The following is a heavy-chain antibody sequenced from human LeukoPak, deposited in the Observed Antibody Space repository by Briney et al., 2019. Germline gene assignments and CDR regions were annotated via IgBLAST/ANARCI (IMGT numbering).Heavy chain of an antibody. D-gene: IGHD3-22*01. CDR1: GFTFSSYA. J-gene: IGHJ3*02. Sequence: GGSLRLSCAASGFTFSSYAMHWVRQAPGKGLEWVAVISYDGSDKYYADSVKGRFTISRDNSKNTLYLQMNSLRAEDTAVYYCARDKGGWDSSALGAFDIWGQGTMVTASS. V-gene: IGHV3-30-3*01. CDR3: ARDKGGWDSSALGAFDI. CDR2: ISYDGSDK.